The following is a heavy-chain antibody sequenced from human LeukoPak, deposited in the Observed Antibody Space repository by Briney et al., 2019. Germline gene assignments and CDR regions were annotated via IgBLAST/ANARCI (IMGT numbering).Heavy chain of an antibody. J-gene: IGHJ2*01. CDR2: ISTGSTYT. CDR1: RFTFSDYY. Sequence: VGFLRLFCAASRFTFSDYYMTWIRQAPGKGLEWLSYISTGSTYTNYANSVKGRFTISRDNAKNSLYLQLNSLRAEDTAVYYCTREDNWYFDLWGRGTLVTVSS. CDR3: TREDNWYFDL. V-gene: IGHV3-11*05.